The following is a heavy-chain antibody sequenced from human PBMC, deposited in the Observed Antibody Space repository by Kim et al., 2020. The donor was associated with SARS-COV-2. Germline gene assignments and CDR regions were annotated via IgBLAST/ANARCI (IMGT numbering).Heavy chain of an antibody. CDR1: GGSISSSSYY. V-gene: IGHV4-39*01. D-gene: IGHD5-12*01. CDR2: IYYSGST. CDR3: AGHGGDGYNSPAYGMDV. Sequence: SETLSLTCTVSGGSISSSSYYWGWIRQPPGKGLEWIGSIYYSGSTYYNPSLKSRVTISVDTSKNQFSLKLSSVTAADTAVYYCAGHGGDGYNSPAYGMDVWGQGTTVTVSS. J-gene: IGHJ6*02.